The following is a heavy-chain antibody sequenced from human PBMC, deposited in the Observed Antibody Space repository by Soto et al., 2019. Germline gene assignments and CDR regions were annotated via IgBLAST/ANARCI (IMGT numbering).Heavy chain of an antibody. V-gene: IGHV3-23*01. D-gene: IGHD6-19*01. Sequence: EVQLLESGGGLVQPGGSLRLSCAASGFTFSSYAMNWVRQAPGKGLEWVSSISGSGGNTYYADSVKGRFTISRDNSKNTLYLQMSSLRAEATAVYYCATSSEWHFHYWGQGTLVTVSS. CDR3: ATSSEWHFHY. CDR2: ISGSGGNT. J-gene: IGHJ4*02. CDR1: GFTFSSYA.